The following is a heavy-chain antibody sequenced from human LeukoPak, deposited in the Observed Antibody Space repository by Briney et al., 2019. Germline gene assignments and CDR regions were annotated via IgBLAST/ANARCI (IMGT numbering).Heavy chain of an antibody. CDR3: ARPLSHLWDAFDI. V-gene: IGHV1-2*02. D-gene: IGHD2/OR15-2a*01. CDR1: GYTFTGYY. J-gene: IGHJ3*02. CDR2: INPNSDGT. Sequence: ASVKVSCKASGYTFTGYYIHWVRQAPGQGLEWMGWINPNSDGTIYAQKFQGRVTMTRDTSISTAYMELSRLRSDDTAVYCCARPLSHLWDAFDIWGQGTLVTVSS.